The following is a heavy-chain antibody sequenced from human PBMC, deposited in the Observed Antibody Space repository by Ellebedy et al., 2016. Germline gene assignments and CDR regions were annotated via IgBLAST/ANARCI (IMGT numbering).Heavy chain of an antibody. D-gene: IGHD2-8*01. CDR3: AREGCSNDICNRGYYYGMDV. J-gene: IGHJ6*02. Sequence: ASVKVSCKASGYTFTTYTLHWVRLAPGQRLEWMGWINAGNGNTKYSQQFQGRVTITRDTSASTAYMELSSLRSEDTAVYYCAREGCSNDICNRGYYYGMDVWGQGTTVIVSS. CDR2: INAGNGNT. V-gene: IGHV1-3*01. CDR1: GYTFTTYT.